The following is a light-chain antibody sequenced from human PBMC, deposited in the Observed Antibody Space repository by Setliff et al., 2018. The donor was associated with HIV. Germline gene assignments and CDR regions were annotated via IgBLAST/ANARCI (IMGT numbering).Light chain of an antibody. CDR3: CSNTGSNTYV. CDR1: SSDVGHYNL. V-gene: IGLV2-23*02. Sequence: SALAQPASVSGSPGQSITISCTGTSSDVGHYNLVSWFQQHPGKAPKAIIYEVTKRPSGVSDRFSGSKSGNTASLTISGLQAEDEADYYCCSNTGSNTYVFGSGTKVTVL. J-gene: IGLJ1*01. CDR2: EVT.